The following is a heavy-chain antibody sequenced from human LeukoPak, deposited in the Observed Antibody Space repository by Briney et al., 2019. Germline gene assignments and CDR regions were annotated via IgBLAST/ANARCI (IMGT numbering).Heavy chain of an antibody. CDR2: IYYSGST. V-gene: IGHV4-39*07. J-gene: IGHJ6*03. CDR3: ARGSLSRDFWSGYSTDSGYMDV. D-gene: IGHD3-3*01. Sequence: SETLSLTCTVSGGSISSSSYYWGWIRQPPGKGLEWIGYIYYSGSTYYNPSLKSRVTISVDRSKNQFSLKLSSVTAADTAVYYCARGSLSRDFWSGYSTDSGYMDVWGKGTTVTVSS. CDR1: GGSISSSSYY.